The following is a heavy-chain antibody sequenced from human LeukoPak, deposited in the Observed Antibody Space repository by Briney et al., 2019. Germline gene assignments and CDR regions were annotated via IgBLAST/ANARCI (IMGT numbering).Heavy chain of an antibody. CDR2: FYYTGDT. CDR1: GGSISSSTYS. J-gene: IGHJ4*02. CDR3: ARLLPYCSDGICYFWEYFDS. D-gene: IGHD2-15*01. Sequence: PSETLSLTCSVSGGSISSSTYSWGWICQPPGKGLEWIGSFYYTGDTYYGPSLKSRVTISVDTSKNQFSLNLTSLTAADTAVYYCARLLPYCSDGICYFWEYFDSWGQGTLVTVSS. V-gene: IGHV4-39*01.